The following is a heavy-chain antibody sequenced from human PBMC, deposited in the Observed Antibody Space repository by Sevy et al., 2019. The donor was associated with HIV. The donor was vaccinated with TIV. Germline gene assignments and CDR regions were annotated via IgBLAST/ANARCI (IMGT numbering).Heavy chain of an antibody. D-gene: IGHD3-10*01. CDR1: GFTFSSYA. Sequence: GGSLRLSCAASGFTFSSYAMSWVRQAPGKGLEWVSAISGSGGSTYYADSVKGRFTISRDNSKNTLYLQMNSLRAEDTAVYYCAKSARITMVRGVINWFDPWGQGTLVTISS. J-gene: IGHJ5*02. CDR2: ISGSGGST. V-gene: IGHV3-23*01. CDR3: AKSARITMVRGVINWFDP.